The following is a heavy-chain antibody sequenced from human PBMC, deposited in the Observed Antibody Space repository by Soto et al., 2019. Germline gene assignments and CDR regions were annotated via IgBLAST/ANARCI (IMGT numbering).Heavy chain of an antibody. CDR1: GFNFANYA. CDR2: LTGTGFTI. V-gene: IGHV3-23*01. D-gene: IGHD6-6*01. Sequence: EVQLLESGGGLVQPGGSLRLSCAASGFNFANYAMTWVRQAPGKGLEWVSSLTGTGFTIHYADSMKGRFTISRDNSKNMVFLQLDSLRAEDTAVYFCAKDQVAARRFYYYGMDVWGQGTTVTVSS. J-gene: IGHJ6*02. CDR3: AKDQVAARRFYYYGMDV.